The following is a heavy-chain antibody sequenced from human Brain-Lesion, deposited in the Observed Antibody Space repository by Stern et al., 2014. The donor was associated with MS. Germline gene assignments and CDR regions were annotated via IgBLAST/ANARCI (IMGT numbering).Heavy chain of an antibody. Sequence: EVQLVESGPEVKKPGESLKISCKGFGYRFSTYWIGWVRQMPGKGLEWMGIISPDDSDTVYSPSFQGQVPFSVDKSISPVYLQWSGLKASDTAIYYCARRRGVPTISTRGDYYHMDVWGQGTTVTVSS. CDR2: ISPDDSDT. CDR3: ARRRGVPTISTRGDYYHMDV. CDR1: GYRFSTYW. D-gene: IGHD4/OR15-4a*01. J-gene: IGHJ6*02. V-gene: IGHV5-51*03.